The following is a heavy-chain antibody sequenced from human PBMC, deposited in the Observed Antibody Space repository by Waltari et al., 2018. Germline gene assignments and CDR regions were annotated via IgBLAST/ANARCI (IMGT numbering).Heavy chain of an antibody. D-gene: IGHD3-22*01. J-gene: IGHJ6*02. Sequence: QVQLVQSGAEVKRPGSSVKVPCKASGGTFSSYAISWVRQAPGQGLECTGGIIPIFGTANYAQKFQGRVTITTDESTSTAYMELSSLRSEDTAVYYCARGHFYDSSGYYYYYYGMDVWGQGTTVTVS. CDR3: ARGHFYDSSGYYYYYYGMDV. CDR2: IIPIFGTA. V-gene: IGHV1-69*05. CDR1: GGTFSSYA.